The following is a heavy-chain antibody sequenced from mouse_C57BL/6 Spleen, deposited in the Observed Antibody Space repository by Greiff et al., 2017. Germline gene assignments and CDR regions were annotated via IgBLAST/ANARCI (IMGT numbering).Heavy chain of an antibody. CDR2: INPGSGGT. V-gene: IGHV1-54*01. Sequence: QVQLKQSGAELVRPGTSVKVSCKASGYAFTNYLIEWVKQRPGQGLEWIGVINPGSGGTNYNEKFKGKATLTADKSSSTAYMQLSSLTSEDSAVYFCARRGSGYGAMDYWGQGTSVTVSS. J-gene: IGHJ4*01. CDR3: ARRGSGYGAMDY. D-gene: IGHD3-2*02. CDR1: GYAFTNYL.